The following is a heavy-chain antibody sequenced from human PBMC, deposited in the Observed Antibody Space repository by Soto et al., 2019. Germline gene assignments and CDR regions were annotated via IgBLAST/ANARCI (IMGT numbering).Heavy chain of an antibody. CDR2: LHYSGST. J-gene: IGHJ4*01. V-gene: IGHV4-39*01. CDR1: GVSISSNDYY. Sequence: SETLSLTCTVSGVSISSNDYYWGWVRQPPGKGPEWIGSLHYSGSTYYNPSLKSRVTISVDTSKNQFSLRVISVTAADTAVYFCASQSSTKNFAFWGHGTLVTVSS. D-gene: IGHD2-8*01. CDR3: ASQSSTKNFAF.